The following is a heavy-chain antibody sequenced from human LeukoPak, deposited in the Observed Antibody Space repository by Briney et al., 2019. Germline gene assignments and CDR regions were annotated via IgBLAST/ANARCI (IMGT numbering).Heavy chain of an antibody. Sequence: ASVKVSCKASGYTFTGYYMHWVRQAPGQGLEWMGWINPNSGGTNYAQKFQGWVTMSRDTSISTACMELSRLRSDDTAVYYCARDLRGAFDIWGQGTMVTVSS. CDR1: GYTFTGYY. V-gene: IGHV1-2*04. CDR3: ARDLRGAFDI. CDR2: INPNSGGT. D-gene: IGHD3-10*01. J-gene: IGHJ3*02.